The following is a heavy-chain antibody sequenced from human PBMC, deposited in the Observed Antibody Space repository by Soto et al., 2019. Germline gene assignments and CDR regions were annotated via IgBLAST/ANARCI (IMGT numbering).Heavy chain of an antibody. CDR2: IWYDGSNK. D-gene: IGHD2-15*01. J-gene: IGHJ4*02. V-gene: IGHV3-33*01. CDR3: ARAGYCSGGSCYSVPVFDY. CDR1: GFTFSSYG. Sequence: QVQLVESGGGVVQPGRSLRLSCAASGFTFSSYGMHWVRQAPGKGLEWVAVIWYDGSNKYYADSVKGRFTISRDNSKKTLYLQMNSLRAEDTAVYYCARAGYCSGGSCYSVPVFDYWGQGTLVTVSS.